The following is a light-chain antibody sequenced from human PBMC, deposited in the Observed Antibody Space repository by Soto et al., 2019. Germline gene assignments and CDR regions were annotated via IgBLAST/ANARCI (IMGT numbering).Light chain of an antibody. CDR1: QSVSSY. CDR2: DAS. CDR3: QQRSNWPLT. V-gene: IGKV3-11*01. Sequence: EIVLTQSPATLSLSPGERATLSCRASQSVSSYLAWYQQRPAQAPRLLIYDASNRATGIPARFGGSGSGTDFTLTINSLEPEDFAVYYCQQRSNWPLTFGGGTRVEIK. J-gene: IGKJ4*01.